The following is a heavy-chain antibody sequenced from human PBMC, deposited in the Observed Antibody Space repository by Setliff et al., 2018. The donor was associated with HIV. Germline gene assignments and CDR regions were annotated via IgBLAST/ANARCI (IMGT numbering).Heavy chain of an antibody. D-gene: IGHD1-7*01. CDR2: IHYSGST. CDR3: ARNSKNWNYPVEYYDYYMDV. CDR1: GGSISSGGYY. Sequence: SETLSLTCTVSGGSISSGGYYWSWIRQHPGQGLEWIGYIHYSGSTYFNPSIKSRVTISLDTSKNQFSLKVSSMTAADTAVYYCARNSKNWNYPVEYYDYYMDVWGTGTTVTVSS. J-gene: IGHJ6*03. V-gene: IGHV4-31*03.